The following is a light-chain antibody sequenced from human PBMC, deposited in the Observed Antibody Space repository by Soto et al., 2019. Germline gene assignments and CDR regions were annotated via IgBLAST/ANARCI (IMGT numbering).Light chain of an antibody. J-gene: IGLJ1*01. CDR3: SSYTSSSTYV. Sequence: QSVLTQPASVSGSPGQSITISCTGTSSNLGAYNYVSWYQQHPGKAPKLMIYEVSNRPSGVSNRFSGSKSGNPASLTISGLQAEDAANYYCSSYTSSSTYVFGTGTKLTV. CDR2: EVS. CDR1: SSNLGAYNY. V-gene: IGLV2-14*01.